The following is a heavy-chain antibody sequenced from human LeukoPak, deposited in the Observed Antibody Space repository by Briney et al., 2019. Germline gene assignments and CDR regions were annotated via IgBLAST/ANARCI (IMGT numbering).Heavy chain of an antibody. D-gene: IGHD5-18*01. CDR1: GYTFTGYY. CDR2: INPNSGGT. J-gene: IGHJ4*02. V-gene: IGHV1-2*02. CDR3: ARVRGIQLWLRLDY. Sequence: ASVKVSCKASGYTFTGYYMHWVRQAPGQGLEWMGWINPNSGGTNYAQKFQGRVTMTRDTSISTAYMELGRLRSDDTAVYYCARVRGIQLWLRLDYWGQGTLVTVSS.